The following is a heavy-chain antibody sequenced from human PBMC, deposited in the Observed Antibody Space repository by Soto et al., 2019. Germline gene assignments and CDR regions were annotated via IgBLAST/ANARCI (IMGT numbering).Heavy chain of an antibody. Sequence: SATRSITCTVSGASISGFYWSWIRKSAGKGLEWIGRIYATGTTDYNPSLKSRVMMSVDTSKKQFSLKLRSVTAADTAVYYCVRDGTKTLRDWFDPWGQGISVTVSS. D-gene: IGHD1-1*01. CDR3: VRDGTKTLRDWFDP. CDR2: IYATGTT. V-gene: IGHV4-4*07. CDR1: GASISGFY. J-gene: IGHJ5*02.